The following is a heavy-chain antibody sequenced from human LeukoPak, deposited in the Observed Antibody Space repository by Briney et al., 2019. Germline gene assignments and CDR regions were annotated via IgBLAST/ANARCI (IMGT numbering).Heavy chain of an antibody. CDR2: INHSGST. V-gene: IGHV4-34*01. CDR1: GGSFSGYY. CDR3: AGHVWSSPKGDY. Sequence: SETLSLTCAVYGGSFSGYYWSWIRQPPGKGLEWIGEINHSGSTNYNPSLKSRVTISVDTSKNQISLKLSSVTAADTAVYYCAGHVWSSPKGDYWGQGTLVTVSS. D-gene: IGHD4/OR15-4a*01. J-gene: IGHJ4*02.